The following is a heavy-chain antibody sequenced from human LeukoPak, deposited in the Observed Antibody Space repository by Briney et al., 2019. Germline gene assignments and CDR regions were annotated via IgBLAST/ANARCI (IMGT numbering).Heavy chain of an antibody. Sequence: GGSLRLSCAASGFTFSIAWMNWVRQAPGKGLEWVSYISSSSITIHYADSVKGRFTISRDNAKNSLYLQMNSLRDEDTAVYYCARRLLGPMDVWGQGTTVTVSS. CDR1: GFTFSIAW. V-gene: IGHV3-48*02. J-gene: IGHJ6*02. D-gene: IGHD2/OR15-2a*01. CDR3: ARRLLGPMDV. CDR2: ISSSSITI.